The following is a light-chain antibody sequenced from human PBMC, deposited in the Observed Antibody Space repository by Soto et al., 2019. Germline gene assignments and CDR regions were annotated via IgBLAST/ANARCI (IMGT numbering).Light chain of an antibody. CDR3: QRYGSSPSWT. CDR1: QSVSTSY. J-gene: IGKJ1*01. V-gene: IGKV3-20*01. Sequence: ESVLTQSPGTLSLSPGERATLSSRASQSVSTSYLAWYQQKPGQAPRLLIYGASSRATGIPDRFSGSGSGTDFTLTINRLEPEDFAVYYCQRYGSSPSWTFGQGTKVEIK. CDR2: GAS.